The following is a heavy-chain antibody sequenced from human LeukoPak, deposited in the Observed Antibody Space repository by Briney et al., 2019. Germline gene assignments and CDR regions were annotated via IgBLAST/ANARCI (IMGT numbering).Heavy chain of an antibody. V-gene: IGHV3-23*01. CDR2: ISGSGGST. J-gene: IGHJ6*03. CDR3: VRANGDPRGYYMDV. Sequence: GGSLRLSCAASGFTFSSYAMSWVRQAPGKGLEWVSAISGSGGSTYYADSVKGRLTISRENALNSLYLQMNSLRAGDTAVYYCVRANGDPRGYYMDVWGKGTTVTVSS. CDR1: GFTFSSYA. D-gene: IGHD4-17*01.